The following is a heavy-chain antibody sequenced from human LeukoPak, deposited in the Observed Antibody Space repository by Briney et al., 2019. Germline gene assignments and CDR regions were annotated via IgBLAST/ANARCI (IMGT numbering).Heavy chain of an antibody. Sequence: PGGSLRLSCTASGFTFSGYAMTWVRQAPGKGLEWISSKSSGSSYIYYADSVRGRFTISRDNTKNSLYLQMNNLRGEDTGIYYCARDRPTGASRVFVVQWGQGTPVTVSS. V-gene: IGHV3-21*06. D-gene: IGHD2-15*01. CDR1: GFTFSGYA. J-gene: IGHJ4*02. CDR2: KSSGSSYI. CDR3: ARDRPTGASRVFVVQ.